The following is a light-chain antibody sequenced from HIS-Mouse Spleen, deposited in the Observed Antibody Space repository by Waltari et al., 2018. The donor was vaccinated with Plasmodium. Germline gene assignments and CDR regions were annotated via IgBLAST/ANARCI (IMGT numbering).Light chain of an antibody. V-gene: IGLV2-23*01. CDR1: SSDVGSYNL. CDR3: CSYAGSSTNWV. CDR2: EGS. J-gene: IGLJ3*02. Sequence: QSALTQPASVSGSPGQSITISCTGTSSDVGSYNLVSWYQQHPGKAPKLMIYEGSKRASGVSNRFSGSKSGNTASLTISGRQAEDEADYYCCSYAGSSTNWVFGGGTKLTVL.